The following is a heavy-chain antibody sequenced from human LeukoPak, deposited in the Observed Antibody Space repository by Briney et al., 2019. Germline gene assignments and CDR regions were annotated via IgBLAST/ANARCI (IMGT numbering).Heavy chain of an antibody. Sequence: PGGSLRLSCAASGFPFSDYYMSWIRQAPGKGLEWVSYISGGSHIYYADSVKGRFTISRDNAKNSLYLQMNSLRAEDTAVYYCARDLPGDYWGQGTLVTVSS. V-gene: IGHV3-11*04. J-gene: IGHJ4*02. D-gene: IGHD1-14*01. CDR1: GFPFSDYY. CDR3: ARDLPGDY. CDR2: ISGGSHI.